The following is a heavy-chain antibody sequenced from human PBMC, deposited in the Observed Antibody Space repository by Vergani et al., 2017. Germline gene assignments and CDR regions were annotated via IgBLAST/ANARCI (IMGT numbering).Heavy chain of an antibody. V-gene: IGHV3-30*02. CDR3: AKYLRDSTDGLPDS. Sequence: QVQLVESAGGVGQPGGSLRLSCAASGITFSNFGMHWIRQAPGKGLEWLAYIGKDGINTRYRDAVKGRFTVSRDNSKDILYLQMDSLRSEDTALYFCAKYLRDSTDGLPDSWCPGTLLIVSS. J-gene: IGHJ4*02. CDR2: IGKDGINT. CDR1: GITFSNFG. D-gene: IGHD2-21*02.